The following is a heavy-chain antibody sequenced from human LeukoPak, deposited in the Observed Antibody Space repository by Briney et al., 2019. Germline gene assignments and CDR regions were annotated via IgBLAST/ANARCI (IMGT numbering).Heavy chain of an antibody. Sequence: PGGSLRLSCAASGFTFSSYAMSWVRQAPGKGREGVSAISCSVGTTYYADSVNGRFTISRDNSKNTLYLQMNSLRAEDTAVYYCAKIPQVVPAAISSCWGQGTLVTVSS. CDR2: ISCSVGTT. CDR3: AKIPQVVPAAISSC. D-gene: IGHD2-2*02. V-gene: IGHV3-23*01. CDR1: GFTFSSYA. J-gene: IGHJ4*02.